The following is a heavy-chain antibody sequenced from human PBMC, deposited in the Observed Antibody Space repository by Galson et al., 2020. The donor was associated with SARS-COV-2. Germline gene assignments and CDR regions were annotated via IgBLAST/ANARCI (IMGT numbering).Heavy chain of an antibody. V-gene: IGHV4-39*01. CDR3: ARLLWLRGRFDP. D-gene: IGHD5-18*01. CDR2: IYYSGRT. J-gene: IGHJ5*02. Sequence: SETLSLTCTVSGGSIRSSSYYWGWIRQPPGQGLEGIGSIYYSGRTYSTPSLKSRVTISVDPSKNQFSLKLSSVPAADTAVYYCARLLWLRGRFDPWGQGTLVTVSS. CDR1: GGSIRSSSYY.